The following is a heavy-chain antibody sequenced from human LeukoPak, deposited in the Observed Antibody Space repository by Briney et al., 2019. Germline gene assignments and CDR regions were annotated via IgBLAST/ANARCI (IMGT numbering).Heavy chain of an antibody. Sequence: ASVKVSCKASGYPFTRSDINWVRQAAGQGLEWMGWINPNSGRTGYAQKFQGRVTMTANTSISTAYMELRNLRFDDMAVYYCASGRSGLAAAGTYDYWGQGTLITVSS. D-gene: IGHD6-13*01. CDR1: GYPFTRSD. J-gene: IGHJ4*02. V-gene: IGHV1-8*01. CDR3: ASGRSGLAAAGTYDY. CDR2: INPNSGRT.